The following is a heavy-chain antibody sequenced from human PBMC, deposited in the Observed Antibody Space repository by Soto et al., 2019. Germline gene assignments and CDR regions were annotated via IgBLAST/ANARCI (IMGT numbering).Heavy chain of an antibody. V-gene: IGHV1-3*01. Sequence: QVQLVQSGAEVKKPGAAVKVSCKASGYTFRNYAMHWVRQAPGQRLEWMGWINAGNSNTKYSQKFQGRVTITRDTSASTAYMELSSLRSEDTAVYYCARAPREGWFDPWGQGTLVTVSS. J-gene: IGHJ5*02. CDR2: INAGNSNT. D-gene: IGHD1-26*01. CDR1: GYTFRNYA. CDR3: ARAPREGWFDP.